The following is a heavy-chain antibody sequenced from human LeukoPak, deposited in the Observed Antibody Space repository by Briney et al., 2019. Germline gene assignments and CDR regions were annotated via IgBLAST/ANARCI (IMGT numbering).Heavy chain of an antibody. V-gene: IGHV3-23*01. Sequence: PGGSLRLSCAASGFTFSSYAMSWVRQAPGKGLEWVSAISGSGGSTYYADSVKGRFTISRDNSKNTLYLQMNSLRAEDTAVYYCAKEKSHYDVGYYYGMDVWGQGTTVIVSS. CDR2: ISGSGGST. CDR1: GFTFSSYA. J-gene: IGHJ6*02. CDR3: AKEKSHYDVGYYYGMDV. D-gene: IGHD3-3*01.